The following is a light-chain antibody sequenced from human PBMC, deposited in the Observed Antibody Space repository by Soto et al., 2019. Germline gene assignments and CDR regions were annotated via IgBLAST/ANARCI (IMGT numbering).Light chain of an antibody. J-gene: IGKJ1*01. CDR2: GAS. CDR1: QSVSSSY. Sequence: EIMLTQSPGTLFLSPGARATLSCRASQSVSSSYLAWYQQKPGQAPRRLIYGASSRAPGIPDTFSGSGSGTDFSLTISRLEPEDVAVYYCQQYGSSHSWTFGQGTKVEIK. V-gene: IGKV3-20*01. CDR3: QQYGSSHSWT.